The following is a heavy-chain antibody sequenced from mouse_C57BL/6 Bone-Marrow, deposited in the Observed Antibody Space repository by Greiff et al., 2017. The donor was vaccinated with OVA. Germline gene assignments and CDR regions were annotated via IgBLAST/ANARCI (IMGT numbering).Heavy chain of an antibody. CDR2: IYPRSGNT. J-gene: IGHJ2*01. D-gene: IGHD2-4*01. V-gene: IGHV1-81*01. CDR3: ARKGDYGRNY. Sequence: VQVVESGAELARPGASVKLSCKASGYTFTSYGISWVKQRTGQGLEWIGEIYPRSGNTYYNEKFKGKATLTADKSSSTAYMELRSLTSEDSAVYFCARKGDYGRNYWGQGTTLTVSS. CDR1: GYTFTSYG.